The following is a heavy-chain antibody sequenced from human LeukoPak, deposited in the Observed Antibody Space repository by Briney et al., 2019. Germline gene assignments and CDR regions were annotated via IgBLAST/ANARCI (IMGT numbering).Heavy chain of an antibody. CDR3: AKGGYYDSSGYYQPGL. D-gene: IGHD3-22*01. J-gene: IGHJ4*02. CDR2: ISYDGSNK. CDR1: GFTFSSYG. Sequence: PGGSLRLSCAASGFTFSSYGMHWVRQAPGKGLEWVAVISYDGSNKYYADSVKGRFTISRDNSKNTLYLQMNSLRAEDTAMYYCAKGGYYDSSGYYQPGLWGQGTLVTVSS. V-gene: IGHV3-30*18.